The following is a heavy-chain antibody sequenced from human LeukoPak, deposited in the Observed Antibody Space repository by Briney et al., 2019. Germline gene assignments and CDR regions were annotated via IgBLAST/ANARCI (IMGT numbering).Heavy chain of an antibody. CDR2: IIPIFGTA. D-gene: IGHD5-24*01. V-gene: IGHV1-69*05. CDR1: GGTFSSYA. Sequence: ASVKVSCKASGGTFSSYAISWVRQAPGQGREWMGRIIPIFGTANYAQKFQGRVTITTDESTSTAYMELSSLRSEDTAVYYCARLGDGYNLDYWGQGTLVTVSS. CDR3: ARLGDGYNLDY. J-gene: IGHJ4*02.